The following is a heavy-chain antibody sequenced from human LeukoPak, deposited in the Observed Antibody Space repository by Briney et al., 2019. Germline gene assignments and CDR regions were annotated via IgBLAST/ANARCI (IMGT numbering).Heavy chain of an antibody. Sequence: GGSLRLSCAASKFTVSNNYMSWVRQAPGKGLEWVSVIYVGNTTYYADSVKGRFTIYRDNSKNIVYLQMNSLRAEDTAVYYCATSITMIVATPGVDYWGQGTLVTVSS. CDR1: KFTVSNNY. CDR3: ATSITMIVATPGVDY. J-gene: IGHJ4*02. CDR2: IYVGNTT. D-gene: IGHD3-22*01. V-gene: IGHV3-66*02.